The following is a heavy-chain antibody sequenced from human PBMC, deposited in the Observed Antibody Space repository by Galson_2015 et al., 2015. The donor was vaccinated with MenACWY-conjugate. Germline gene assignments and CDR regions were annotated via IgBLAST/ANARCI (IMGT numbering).Heavy chain of an antibody. CDR2: ISPGDSNT. CDR1: GSSFPPYW. J-gene: IGHJ6*02. CDR3: ARHPPGGRGMDV. V-gene: IGHV5-51*01. D-gene: IGHD1-26*01. Sequence: QSGAEVKKPGESPQISCMTTGSSFPPYWIAWVRQMPGTGLEWMGLISPGDSNTRYSPSFQGQVTISADKSISTAYLQWSGLKASDTAMYYCARHPPGGRGMDVWGQGTTVTVS.